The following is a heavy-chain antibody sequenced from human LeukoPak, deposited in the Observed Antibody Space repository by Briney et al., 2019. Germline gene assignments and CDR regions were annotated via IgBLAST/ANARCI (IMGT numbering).Heavy chain of an antibody. Sequence: ASVKVSCKASGYTFTSYGISWVRQAPGQGLEWMGWISAYNGNTNYAQKLQGRVTMTTDTSTSTAYMELRSLRSDDTAVYYCARGIWFGELSRGRFDPWGQGTLVTVSS. CDR3: ARGIWFGELSRGRFDP. D-gene: IGHD3-10*01. J-gene: IGHJ5*02. CDR2: ISAYNGNT. V-gene: IGHV1-18*01. CDR1: GYTFTSYG.